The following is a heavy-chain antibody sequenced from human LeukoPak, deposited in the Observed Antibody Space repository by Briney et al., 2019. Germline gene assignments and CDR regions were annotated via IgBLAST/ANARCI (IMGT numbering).Heavy chain of an antibody. D-gene: IGHD3-3*01. CDR3: AKGSTYYDFWSGYPPTYFDY. CDR2: ISWNSGSI. V-gene: IGHV3-9*01. Sequence: GGSLRLSCAASGFTFDDFAMHWVRQAPGKGLEWVSGISWNSGSIGYADSVRGRFTISRDNAKNSLYLQMNSLRAEDTAVYYCAKGSTYYDFWSGYPPTYFDYWGQGTLVTVSS. CDR1: GFTFDDFA. J-gene: IGHJ4*02.